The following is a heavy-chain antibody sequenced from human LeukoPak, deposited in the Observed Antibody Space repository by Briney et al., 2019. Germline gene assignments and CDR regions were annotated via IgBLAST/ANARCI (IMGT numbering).Heavy chain of an antibody. CDR3: ASHRHSSSWYYFDY. CDR1: GYTFTGYY. D-gene: IGHD6-13*01. V-gene: IGHV1-2*02. Sequence: ASVKVSCKASGYTFTGYYIHWVRQAPGQGLEWMGWINPNSGGTNYAQKFQGRVTMTRDTSINTAYMEVSRLRSDDTAMYYCASHRHSSSWYYFDYWGQGTLVTVSS. J-gene: IGHJ4*02. CDR2: INPNSGGT.